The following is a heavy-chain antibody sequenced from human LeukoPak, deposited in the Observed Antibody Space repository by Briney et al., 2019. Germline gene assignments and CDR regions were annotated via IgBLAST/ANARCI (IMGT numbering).Heavy chain of an antibody. CDR2: INHSGST. J-gene: IGHJ4*02. D-gene: IGHD2-2*02. CDR3: ARVGIAGYCSSTSCYSGDY. V-gene: IGHV4-34*01. CDR1: GGSFSGYY. Sequence: SETLSLTCAVYGGSFSGYYWSWIRQPPGKGLEWIGEINHSGSTNYNPSLKSRVTISVDTSKNQFSLKLSSVTAADTAVYYCARVGIAGYCSSTSCYSGDYWGQGTLVTVSS.